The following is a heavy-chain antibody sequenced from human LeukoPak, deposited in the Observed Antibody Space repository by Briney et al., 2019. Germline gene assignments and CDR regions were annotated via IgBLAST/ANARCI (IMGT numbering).Heavy chain of an antibody. Sequence: SSETLSLTCTVSGGSISSSSYYWGWIRQPPGKGLEWIGSIYYSGSTYYNPSLKSRVTISVDTSKNQFSLKLSSVTAADTAVYYCARGEDSSGYYSRYYYYGMDVWGQGTTVTVSS. CDR1: GGSISSSSYY. D-gene: IGHD3-22*01. CDR3: ARGEDSSGYYSRYYYYGMDV. V-gene: IGHV4-39*01. J-gene: IGHJ6*02. CDR2: IYYSGST.